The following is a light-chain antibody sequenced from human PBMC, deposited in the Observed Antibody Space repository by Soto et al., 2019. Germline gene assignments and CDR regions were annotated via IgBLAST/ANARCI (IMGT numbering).Light chain of an antibody. Sequence: DIQMTQSPSSLSASVGDRVTITCRASQSITTYLNWYRQKPGKAPKLLIYAASTLQAGVPSRFSGSGSGTDFTLTISSLQPEDVAAYYCQTYNSAPLTFGGGTKVDI. J-gene: IGKJ4*01. V-gene: IGKV1-27*01. CDR1: QSITTY. CDR3: QTYNSAPLT. CDR2: AAS.